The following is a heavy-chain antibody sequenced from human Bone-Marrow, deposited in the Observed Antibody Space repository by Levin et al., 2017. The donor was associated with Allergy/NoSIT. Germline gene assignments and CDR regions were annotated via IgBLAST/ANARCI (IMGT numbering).Heavy chain of an antibody. V-gene: IGHV1-69*06. CDR3: ALGVDGYNPDC. D-gene: IGHD5-24*01. J-gene: IGHJ4*02. CDR2: IIPIFGTA. Sequence: PGESLKISCKASGGTFSSYAISWVRQAPGQGLEWMGGIIPIFGTANYAQKFQGRVTITADKSTNTAYMELSSLRSEDTAVYYCALGVDGYNPDCWGQGTLVTVSS. CDR1: GGTFSSYA.